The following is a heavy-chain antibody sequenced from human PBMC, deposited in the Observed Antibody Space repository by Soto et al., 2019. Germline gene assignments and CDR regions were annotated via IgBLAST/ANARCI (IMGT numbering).Heavy chain of an antibody. CDR1: GFSLSTSGVG. J-gene: IGHJ4*02. CDR2: IYWDDDK. CDR3: AQNDAFWSGYYFGY. D-gene: IGHD3-3*01. V-gene: IGHV2-5*02. Sequence: QITLKESGPTLVKPTQTLTLTCTFSGFSLSTSGVGVGWIRQPPGKALEWLALIYWDDDKRYSPSLKSRLTITKDTSKNQVVLTMTNMDPVDTATYYCAQNDAFWSGYYFGYWGQGTLVTVSS.